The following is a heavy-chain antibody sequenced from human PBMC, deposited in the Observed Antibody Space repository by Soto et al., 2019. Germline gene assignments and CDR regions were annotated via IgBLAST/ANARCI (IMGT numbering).Heavy chain of an antibody. Sequence: QVQLVQSGAEVKKPGSSVKVSCKASGGTFSSYAISWVRQAPGQGLEWMGGIIPIFGTANYAQKFQGRVTIXXDXSXXTAYMELSSLRSEDTAVYYCARVSGEQWPNYYFDYWGQGTLVTVSS. CDR1: GGTFSSYA. D-gene: IGHD6-19*01. J-gene: IGHJ4*02. CDR3: ARVSGEQWPNYYFDY. V-gene: IGHV1-69*12. CDR2: IIPIFGTA.